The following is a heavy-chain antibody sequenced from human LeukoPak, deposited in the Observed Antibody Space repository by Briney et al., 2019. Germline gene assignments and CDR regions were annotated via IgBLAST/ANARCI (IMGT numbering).Heavy chain of an antibody. CDR1: GFTFSTYS. Sequence: GSLRLSCAASGFTFSTYSMNWVRQAPGKGLEWIGYIYYSGSTNYNPSLKSRVTISVDTSKNQFSLKLSSVTAADTAVYYCARGERSSGSYYVYWGQGTLVTVSS. CDR3: ARGERSSGSYYVY. J-gene: IGHJ4*02. V-gene: IGHV4-59*01. CDR2: IYYSGST. D-gene: IGHD1-26*01.